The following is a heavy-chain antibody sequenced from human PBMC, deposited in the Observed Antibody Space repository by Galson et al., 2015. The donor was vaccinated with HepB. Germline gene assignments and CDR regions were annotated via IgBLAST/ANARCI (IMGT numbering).Heavy chain of an antibody. Sequence: SLRLSCAASGFTSSTYAMSWVRQAPGKGLEWVAGMSSGGGSRDYTESVKGRFTISRDNPKNTLYLQMNSLGAEDTAVYYCAKDHDSGEYGYSWCFFDFWGQGTLVTVSS. D-gene: IGHD5-18*01. CDR1: GFTSSTYA. CDR2: MSSGGGSR. CDR3: AKDHDSGEYGYSWCFFDF. V-gene: IGHV3-23*01. J-gene: IGHJ4*02.